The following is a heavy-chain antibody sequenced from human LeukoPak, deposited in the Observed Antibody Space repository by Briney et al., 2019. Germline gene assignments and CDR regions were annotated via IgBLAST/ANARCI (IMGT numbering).Heavy chain of an antibody. V-gene: IGHV4-59*08. CDR3: ARHGYSYAVDC. CDR1: GGSISSYY. Sequence: SETLSLTCTVSGGSISSYYWSWIRQPPGKGLEWIGYIYYSGSTNYNPSLKSRVTISVDTSKNQFSLRLSSVTAADTAVYYCARHGYSYAVDCWGQGTLVTVSS. J-gene: IGHJ4*02. D-gene: IGHD5-18*01. CDR2: IYYSGST.